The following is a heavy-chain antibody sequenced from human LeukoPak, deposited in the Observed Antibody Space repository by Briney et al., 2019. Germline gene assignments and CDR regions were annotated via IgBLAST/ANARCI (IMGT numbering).Heavy chain of an antibody. V-gene: IGHV1-2*02. CDR1: GYTFTAYY. CDR3: ASCGGGSCYGEYNYYGMDV. J-gene: IGHJ6*02. Sequence: ASVKVSCKASGYTFTAYYMHWVRQAPGQGLEWVGWIHPNSGGTNYAQKFQGRVTMTRDTSISTAYMELSRLRSDDTAVYYCASCGGGSCYGEYNYYGMDVWGQGTTVTVSS. CDR2: IHPNSGGT. D-gene: IGHD2-15*01.